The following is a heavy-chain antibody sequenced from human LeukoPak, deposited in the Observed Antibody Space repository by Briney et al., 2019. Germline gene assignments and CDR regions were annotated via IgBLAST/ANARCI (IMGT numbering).Heavy chain of an antibody. V-gene: IGHV3-21*01. CDR1: GFTFSRYS. D-gene: IGHD3-9*01. CDR3: ARTYYDILTGYNPYFDY. Sequence: PGGGLGLSCAASGFTFSRYSMNWVRQAPGKGVGGGSSLCGSSSYIYYADSVKGRFTISRHNAKNSLYLQMNSLRAEDTAVYYCARTYYDILTGYNPYFDYWGQGILVTVSS. CDR2: LCGSSSYI. J-gene: IGHJ4*02.